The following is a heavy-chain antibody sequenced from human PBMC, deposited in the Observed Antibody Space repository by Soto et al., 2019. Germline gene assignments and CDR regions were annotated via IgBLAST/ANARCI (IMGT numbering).Heavy chain of an antibody. V-gene: IGHV5-51*01. CDR3: ASTSIEAAGKDYNWFDP. Sequence: GESLKISWKGSGYIFTSYWIGWVRQMPGKGLEWMGIIYPGDSDTRYSPSFQGQVTISADKSISTAYLQWSSLKASDTAMYYCASTSIEAAGKDYNWFDPWGQGTLVTLSS. J-gene: IGHJ5*02. CDR1: GYIFTSYW. CDR2: IYPGDSDT. D-gene: IGHD6-13*01.